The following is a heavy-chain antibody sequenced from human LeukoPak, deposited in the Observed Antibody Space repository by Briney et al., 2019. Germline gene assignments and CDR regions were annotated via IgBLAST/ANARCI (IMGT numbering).Heavy chain of an antibody. J-gene: IGHJ6*03. Sequence: GASVKVSCKASGYTFTSYAISWVRQAPGQGLEWMGGIIPIFGTANYAQKFQGRVTITADESTSTAYMELSSLRSEDTAVYYCASSFQGGVYYYYYMDVWGKGTTVTISS. CDR1: GYTFTSYA. V-gene: IGHV1-69*13. D-gene: IGHD2-8*02. CDR3: ASSFQGGVYYYYYMDV. CDR2: IIPIFGTA.